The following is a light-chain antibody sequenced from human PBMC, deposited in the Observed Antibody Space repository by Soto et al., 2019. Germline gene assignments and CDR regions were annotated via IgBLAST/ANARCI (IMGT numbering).Light chain of an antibody. V-gene: IGLV2-14*03. Sequence: QSVLTQPASVSGSPGQSITISCTGTSSDVGGFNSVSWYQLRPGTAPKLILYDVVDRPSGVSYRFSGSKSGNTASLTISGLQAADEADYFCSSYTSTMTNFFGSGTKVT. J-gene: IGLJ1*01. CDR1: SSDVGGFNS. CDR3: SSYTSTMTNF. CDR2: DVV.